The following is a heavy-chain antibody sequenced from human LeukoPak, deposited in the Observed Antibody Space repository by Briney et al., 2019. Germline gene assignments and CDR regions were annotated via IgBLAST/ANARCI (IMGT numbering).Heavy chain of an antibody. V-gene: IGHV1-8*03. CDR2: MNPNTGNT. J-gene: IGHJ3*02. CDR1: GYSFTSFH. CDR3: ARRGLVAGIYDLVYGFDI. D-gene: IGHD3/OR15-3a*01. Sequence: APVKVSCKAAGYSFTSFHINWVRQAPGQRPEGMGGMNPNTGNTGFAQKFQGRVTITQNSSISTVYMELSSLTSEDTAVYYCARRGLVAGIYDLVYGFDIWGQGTMVTVSS.